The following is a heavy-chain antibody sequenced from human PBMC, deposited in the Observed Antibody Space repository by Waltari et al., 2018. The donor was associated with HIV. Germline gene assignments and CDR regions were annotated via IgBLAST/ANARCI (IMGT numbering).Heavy chain of an antibody. Sequence: DVQLVESGGKLVQPGGSLSLSCLASGFPFSDYSMHWVRQGPGKGLEWVAYISATGTTIFYANSVKGRFTVSRDNVENSLYLDMSSLRAEDTGDYYCARCETVVTPFINKYLGLDVWGPGTTVTVSS. D-gene: IGHD2-15*01. CDR2: ISATGTTI. V-gene: IGHV3-48*01. J-gene: IGHJ6*02. CDR3: ARCETVVTPFINKYLGLDV. CDR1: GFPFSDYS.